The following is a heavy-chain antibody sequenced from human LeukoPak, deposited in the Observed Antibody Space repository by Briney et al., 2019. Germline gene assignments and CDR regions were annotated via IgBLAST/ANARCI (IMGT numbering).Heavy chain of an antibody. Sequence: ASVKASCKASGGTFSSYATSWVRRAPGQGLEGMGRTIPICGTANYAQKLEGRVTITTDESTSTAYMELSSLRSEDTAVYYCARGTYYYDSSGYYLDYWGQGTLVTVSS. CDR2: TIPICGTA. CDR3: ARGTYYYDSSGYYLDY. V-gene: IGHV1-69*05. D-gene: IGHD3-22*01. CDR1: GGTFSSYA. J-gene: IGHJ4*02.